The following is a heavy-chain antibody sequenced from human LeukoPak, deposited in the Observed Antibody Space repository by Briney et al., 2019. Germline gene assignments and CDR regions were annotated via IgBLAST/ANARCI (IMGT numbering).Heavy chain of an antibody. CDR1: GGSFSGYY. CDR3: ARAIDYYDSSGYYLLGAFDI. Sequence: SETLSLTCAVYGGSFSGYYWSWIRQPPGKGLEWIGYIYYSGSTNYKPSLKSRVTISVDTSKNQFSLKLSSVTAADTAVYYCARAIDYYDSSGYYLLGAFDIWGQGTMVTVSS. J-gene: IGHJ3*02. D-gene: IGHD3-22*01. CDR2: IYYSGST. V-gene: IGHV4-59*12.